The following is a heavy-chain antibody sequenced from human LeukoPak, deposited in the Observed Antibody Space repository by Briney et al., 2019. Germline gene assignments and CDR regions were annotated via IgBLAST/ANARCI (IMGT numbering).Heavy chain of an antibody. CDR1: GFTFSDYY. J-gene: IGHJ4*02. Sequence: GGSLRLSCAASGFTFSDYYMSWIRQAPGKGLEWVSYISSSGSTIYYADSVKGRFTISRDNAKNSMYLQMNSLRAEDTAVYYCARGEIVVVPAAPRIDYWGQGTLVTVSS. D-gene: IGHD2-2*01. V-gene: IGHV3-11*01. CDR2: ISSSGSTI. CDR3: ARGEIVVVPAAPRIDY.